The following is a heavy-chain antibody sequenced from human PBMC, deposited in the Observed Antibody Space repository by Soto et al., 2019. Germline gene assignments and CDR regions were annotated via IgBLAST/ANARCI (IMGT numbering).Heavy chain of an antibody. CDR1: GFTFSSYA. CDR2: ISGSGGST. Sequence: GGSLRLSCAASGFTFSSYAMSWVRQAPGKGLEWVSAISGSGGSTYYADSVKGRFTISRDKSKNTLYLQMNSLRAEDTALYYCAEPWGDQGDWGQGTLVTVSS. CDR3: AEPWGDQGD. J-gene: IGHJ4*02. D-gene: IGHD3-16*01. V-gene: IGHV3-23*01.